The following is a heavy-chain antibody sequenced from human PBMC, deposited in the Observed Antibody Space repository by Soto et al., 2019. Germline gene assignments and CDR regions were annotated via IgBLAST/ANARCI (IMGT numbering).Heavy chain of an antibody. CDR1: GGSFSGYS. J-gene: IGHJ5*02. CDR2: LNHSGST. V-gene: IGHV4-34*01. D-gene: IGHD3-10*01. CDR3: AKTMAMVRGVKGWFDP. Sequence: QVQLQQWGAGLLKPSETLSLTCAVYGGSFSGYSWSWICQPPGKGLEWIGELNHSGSTNYNPSLKSRVPISVDTSKNRCAPTLSSVTAADTAGYYCAKTMAMVRGVKGWFDPWGQGTLVTVSS.